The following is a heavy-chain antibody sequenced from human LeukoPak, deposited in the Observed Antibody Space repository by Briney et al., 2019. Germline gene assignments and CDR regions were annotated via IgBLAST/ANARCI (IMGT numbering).Heavy chain of an antibody. Sequence: GGSLRLSCAASGFTFSSYGMHWVRQAPGKGLEWVAVISYDGSNKYYADSVKGRFTISRDNSKNTLYLQMNSLRAEDTAVYYCAKDSRELLSAFDIWGQGTMVTVSS. V-gene: IGHV3-30*18. CDR3: AKDSRELLSAFDI. CDR2: ISYDGSNK. D-gene: IGHD1-26*01. CDR1: GFTFSSYG. J-gene: IGHJ3*02.